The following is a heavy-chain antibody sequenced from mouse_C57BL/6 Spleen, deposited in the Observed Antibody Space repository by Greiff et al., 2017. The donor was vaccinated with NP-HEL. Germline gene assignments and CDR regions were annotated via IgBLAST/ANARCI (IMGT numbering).Heavy chain of an antibody. CDR1: GYAFSSSW. CDR2: IYPGDGDT. J-gene: IGHJ2*01. D-gene: IGHD1-1*01. V-gene: IGHV1-82*01. CDR3: ASPVYYFDY. Sequence: VQLQQSGPELVKPGASVKISCKASGYAFSSSWMNWVKQRPGKGLEWIGRIYPGDGDTNYNGKFKGKATLTADKSSSTAYMQLSSLTSEDSAVYFCASPVYYFDYWGQGTTLTVSS.